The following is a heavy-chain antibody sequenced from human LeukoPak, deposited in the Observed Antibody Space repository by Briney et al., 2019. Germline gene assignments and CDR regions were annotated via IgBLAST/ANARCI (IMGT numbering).Heavy chain of an antibody. Sequence: ASVKVSCKASGYTFTGYYMHWVRQAPGQGLEWMGWINPNSGGTNYAQKFQGRVTMTRDTSISTAYMELSSLRSEDTAVYYCARGYSSSWYVRWFDPWGQGTLVTVSS. J-gene: IGHJ5*02. CDR1: GYTFTGYY. CDR2: INPNSGGT. D-gene: IGHD6-13*01. CDR3: ARGYSSSWYVRWFDP. V-gene: IGHV1-2*02.